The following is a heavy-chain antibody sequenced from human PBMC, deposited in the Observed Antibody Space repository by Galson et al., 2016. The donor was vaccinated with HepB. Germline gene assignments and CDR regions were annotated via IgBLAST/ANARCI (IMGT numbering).Heavy chain of an antibody. CDR1: GFSFGGHA. CDR2: ITSSSRAT. V-gene: IGHV3-48*02. D-gene: IGHD4-23*01. J-gene: IGHJ5*02. CDR3: ARTPRYGGNSCDL. Sequence: SLRLSCAASGFSFGGHAMNWVRQAPGKGLEWISYITSSSRATYYSASVKGRFTISRDNAQDSLYLQMNSLRDEDTAVYYCARTPRYGGNSCDLWGPGTLVTVSS.